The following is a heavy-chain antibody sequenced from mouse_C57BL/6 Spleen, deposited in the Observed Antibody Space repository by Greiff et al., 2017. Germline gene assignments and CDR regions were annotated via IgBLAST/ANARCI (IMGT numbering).Heavy chain of an antibody. D-gene: IGHD1-1*01. Sequence: QVQLQQSGPGLVQPSQSLSITCTVSGFSLTSYGVHWVRQSPGKGLEWLGVIWSGGSTDYNAAFISRLSISKDNSKSQVFFKMNSLQDDDTAIYYCASITTVVAPFAYWGQGTLVTVSA. CDR1: GFSLTSYG. V-gene: IGHV2-2*01. CDR2: IWSGGST. CDR3: ASITTVVAPFAY. J-gene: IGHJ3*01.